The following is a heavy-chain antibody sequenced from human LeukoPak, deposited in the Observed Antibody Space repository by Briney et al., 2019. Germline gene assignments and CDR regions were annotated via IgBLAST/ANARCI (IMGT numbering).Heavy chain of an antibody. CDR2: FYYSGST. CDR3: GSIDGGCYRFDY. J-gene: IGHJ4*02. V-gene: IGHV4-59*08. CDR1: GGSITIYF. Sequence: PSETLSLTCTVSGGSITIYFWSWIRQPPGKGLEYIGYFYYSGSTKYNPSLKSRVTISVDTSKNQFSLKLSSVTAADTAVYYCGSIDGGCYRFDYWGQGTLVTVS. D-gene: IGHD1-26*01.